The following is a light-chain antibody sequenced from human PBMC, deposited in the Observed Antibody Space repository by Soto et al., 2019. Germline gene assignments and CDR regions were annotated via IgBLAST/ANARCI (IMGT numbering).Light chain of an antibody. CDR1: SSYSSYA. V-gene: IGLV4-69*01. Sequence: VLTQSPSASASLGASVKLTCTLRSSYSSYAIAWHQQQPDKGPRYLMKLNSDGSHSKGDGIPDRFSGSGSGADRYLTISSLQSEDEADYYCQTWGTGIRVFGGGTKVTVL. CDR3: QTWGTGIRV. CDR2: LNSDGSH. J-gene: IGLJ2*01.